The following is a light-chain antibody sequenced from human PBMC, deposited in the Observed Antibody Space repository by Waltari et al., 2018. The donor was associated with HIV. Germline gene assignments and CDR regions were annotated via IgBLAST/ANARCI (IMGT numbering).Light chain of an antibody. Sequence: QSVLTQPPSASGTPGQRVTISCSGSISDIGSNTVNWYQQLPGTAPKLLIHSNDRRPAGVPDRFSGSKSGTSASLAISGLRSEDEADYYCATWDDSLDGPMFGGGTKLTIL. CDR1: ISDIGSNT. V-gene: IGLV1-44*01. CDR3: ATWDDSLDGPM. CDR2: SND. J-gene: IGLJ3*02.